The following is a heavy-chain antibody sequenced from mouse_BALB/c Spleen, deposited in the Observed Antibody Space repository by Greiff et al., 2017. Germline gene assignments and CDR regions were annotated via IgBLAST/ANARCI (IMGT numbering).Heavy chain of an antibody. V-gene: IGHV14-1*02. CDR1: GFNIKDYY. CDR2: IDPENGNT. CDR3: ARVGPFAY. J-gene: IGHJ3*01. Sequence: VQLQQSGAELVRPGALVKLSCKASGFNIKDYYMHWVKQRPEQGLEWIGWIDPENGNTIYDPKFQGKASITADTSSNTAYLQLSSLTSEDTAVYYCARVGPFAYWGQGTLVTVSA.